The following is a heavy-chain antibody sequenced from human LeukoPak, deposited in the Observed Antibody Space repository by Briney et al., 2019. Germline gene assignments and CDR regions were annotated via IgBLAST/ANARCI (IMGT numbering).Heavy chain of an antibody. D-gene: IGHD4-17*01. CDR1: GFSLSTSGMC. Sequence: SGPTLVNPTQTLTLTCTFSGFSLSTSGMCVSWIRQPPGKALEWLARIDWDDDKFYSTSLKTRLTISKDTSKNQVVLTMTNMDPVDTATYYCARGYGDYNYYYYYMDVWGKGTTVTVSS. CDR2: IDWDDDK. V-gene: IGHV2-70*17. J-gene: IGHJ6*03. CDR3: ARGYGDYNYYYYYMDV.